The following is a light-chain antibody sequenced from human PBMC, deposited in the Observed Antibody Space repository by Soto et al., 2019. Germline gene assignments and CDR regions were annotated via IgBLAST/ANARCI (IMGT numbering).Light chain of an antibody. Sequence: DIQLTQSPSFLSASVGDRITITCRASQAIRGNLAWYQQKPGKAPKILISAASSLQSGVPSRFSGSGSATEFTLTISCLQPEDLATYYCQQLNDYPLTFGGGTKVEIK. J-gene: IGKJ4*01. CDR2: AAS. V-gene: IGKV1-9*01. CDR1: QAIRGN. CDR3: QQLNDYPLT.